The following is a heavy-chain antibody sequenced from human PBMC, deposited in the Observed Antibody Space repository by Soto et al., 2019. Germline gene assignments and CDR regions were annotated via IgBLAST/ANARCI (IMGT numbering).Heavy chain of an antibody. CDR2: IIPIFGTA. J-gene: IGHJ4*02. CDR1: GGTFSSYA. V-gene: IGHV1-69*13. Sequence: ASVKGSCKASGGTFSSYAISWVRQAPGQGLEWMGGIIPIFGTANYAQKFQGRVTITADESTSTAYMELSSLRSEDTAVYYCARQDRGGQQPGYWGQETLVTVSS. CDR3: ARQDRGGQQPGY. D-gene: IGHD6-13*01.